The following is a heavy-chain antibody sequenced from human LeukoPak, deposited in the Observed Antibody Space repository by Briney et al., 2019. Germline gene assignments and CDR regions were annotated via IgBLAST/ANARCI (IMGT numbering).Heavy chain of an antibody. D-gene: IGHD6-13*01. J-gene: IGHJ4*02. V-gene: IGHV3-66*02. CDR3: ARGGIAAAGTDY. CDR2: IYSGDRT. CDR1: GFTVSTNY. Sequence: GGSLRLSCAASGFTVSTNYMSWVRQAPGKGLEWVSIIYSGDRTDYADSVKGRFTISRDNSKNTLYLQMNSLRAEDTAVYYCARGGIAAAGTDYWGQGTLVTVSS.